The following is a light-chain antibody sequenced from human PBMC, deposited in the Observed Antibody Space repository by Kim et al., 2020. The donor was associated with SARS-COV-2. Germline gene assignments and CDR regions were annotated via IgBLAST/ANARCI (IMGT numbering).Light chain of an antibody. CDR3: AAWDDSLSGLV. J-gene: IGLJ2*01. V-gene: IGLV1-47*02. CDR1: RANLGTNF. Sequence: VTLACAGSRANLGTNFVYWSQHLPGPAPTLLIYSNNQPPSGVPERFSASTSGTSASLAISGLRSEDEAAYHCAAWDDSLSGLVFGGGTKLTVL. CDR2: SNN.